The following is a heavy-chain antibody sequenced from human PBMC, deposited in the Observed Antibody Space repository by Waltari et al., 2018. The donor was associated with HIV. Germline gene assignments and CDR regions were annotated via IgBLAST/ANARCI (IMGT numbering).Heavy chain of an antibody. J-gene: IGHJ4*02. CDR1: GFPFDIYG. Sequence: EVPFLESGGGLERPGGTLSPPWIAYGFPFDIYGLPWVRQAPGKGLEWVSSISRSASATYYADSVKGRATISRDNSMDMLSLHIKSLRVDDTAVYHCVTSGYNFVEFGHRLDFWGRGILVTVS. CDR3: VTSGYNFVEFGHRLDF. D-gene: IGHD5-18*01. CDR2: ISRSASAT. V-gene: IGHV3-23*01.